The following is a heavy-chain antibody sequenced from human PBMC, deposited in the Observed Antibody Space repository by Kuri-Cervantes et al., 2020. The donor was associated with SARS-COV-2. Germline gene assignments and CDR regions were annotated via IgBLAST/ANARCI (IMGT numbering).Heavy chain of an antibody. CDR3: AKDGAGAHDF. Sequence: LTCAASGFPFSRYWMHWVRQAPGKGLEWVAFISYDGNNKKCIASGKGRFTISRDNSQNKLYLQMRSLRPEDTAMYYCAKDGAGAHDFWGQGTRVTVSS. CDR1: GFPFSRYW. D-gene: IGHD4/OR15-4a*01. J-gene: IGHJ4*02. V-gene: IGHV3-30*18. CDR2: ISYDGNNK.